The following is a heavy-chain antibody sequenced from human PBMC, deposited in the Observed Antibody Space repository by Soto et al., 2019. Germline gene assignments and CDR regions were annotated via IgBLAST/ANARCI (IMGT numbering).Heavy chain of an antibody. V-gene: IGHV3-23*01. D-gene: IGHD1-26*01. J-gene: IGHJ3*02. Sequence: GGSLRLSCAASGFTFSSYAMSWVRQAPGKGLEWVSDISGSGGSTSYADSVKGRFTISRDNSKNTLYLQMNSLRAEDTAVYYCAKEGGSYYSAFDIWGQGTMVTVSS. CDR1: GFTFSSYA. CDR2: ISGSGGST. CDR3: AKEGGSYYSAFDI.